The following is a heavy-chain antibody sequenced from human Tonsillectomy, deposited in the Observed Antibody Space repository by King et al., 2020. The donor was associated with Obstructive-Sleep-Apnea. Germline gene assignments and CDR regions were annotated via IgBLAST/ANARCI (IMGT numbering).Heavy chain of an antibody. D-gene: IGHD2-2*01. CDR2: ISYHGSNK. Sequence: VQLVESGGGVVQPGRSLRLSCAASGFTFRTYGMHWVRQAPGKGLEWVAVISYHGSNKYYADPVKGRFTISRDNSKNTLYLQMNSLRADDTAVYYCAKDQSEVVHPRAMDYWGQGTLVTVSS. CDR1: GFTFRTYG. V-gene: IGHV3-30*18. J-gene: IGHJ4*02. CDR3: AKDQSEVVHPRAMDY.